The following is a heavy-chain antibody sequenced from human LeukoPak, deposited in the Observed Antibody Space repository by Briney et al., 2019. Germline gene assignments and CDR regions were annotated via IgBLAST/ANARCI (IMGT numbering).Heavy chain of an antibody. CDR3: ARLPLLWFGADWYFDL. CDR2: LNPNSGNT. D-gene: IGHD3-10*01. J-gene: IGHJ2*01. V-gene: IGHV1-8*01. CDR1: GYTFTSYD. Sequence: ASVKVSCKASGYTFTSYDINWVRQATGQGLEWMGWLNPNSGNTGYAQKFQGRVTMTRNTSISTAYMELSSVRSEDTAVYYCARLPLLWFGADWYFDLWGRGTLVTVSS.